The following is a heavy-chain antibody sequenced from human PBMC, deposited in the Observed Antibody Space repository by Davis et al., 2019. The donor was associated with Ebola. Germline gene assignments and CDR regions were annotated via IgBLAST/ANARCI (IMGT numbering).Heavy chain of an antibody. CDR1: GFTFDDYA. CDR3: ARDGLQYSSGWYAFDY. Sequence: PGGSLRLSCAASGFTFDDYAMHWVRQAPGKGLEWVSGISWNSGSIGYADSVKGRFTISRDNAKNSLYLQMNSLRAEDTALYYCARDGLQYSSGWYAFDYWGQGTLVTVSS. D-gene: IGHD6-19*01. CDR2: ISWNSGSI. J-gene: IGHJ4*02. V-gene: IGHV3-9*01.